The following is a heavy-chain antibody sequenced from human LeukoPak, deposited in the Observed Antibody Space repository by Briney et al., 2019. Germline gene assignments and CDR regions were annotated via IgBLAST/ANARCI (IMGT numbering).Heavy chain of an antibody. V-gene: IGHV3-7*01. Sequence: GGSLRLSCVVSGFTFSSYWMSWVRQAPGKGLEWVANIKEDGTERHYVASVKGRFTISRDNAQNSLYLQMNSLRGEDTAVSYCGVGVYSHGYEYWGQGTLVTVSS. CDR2: IKEDGTER. D-gene: IGHD5-18*01. CDR3: GVGVYSHGYEY. J-gene: IGHJ4*02. CDR1: GFTFSSYW.